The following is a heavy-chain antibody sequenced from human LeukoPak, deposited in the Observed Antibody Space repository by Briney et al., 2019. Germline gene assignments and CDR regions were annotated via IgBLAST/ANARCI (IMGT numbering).Heavy chain of an antibody. V-gene: IGHV4-31*11. CDR1: GGSISSGGYS. CDR2: IYYSGST. Sequence: PSETLSLTCAVSGGSISSGGYSWSWIRQPPGKGLEWIGYIYYSGSTYYNPSLKSRVTISVDTSKNQFSLKLSSVTAADTAVYYCARGLSDYPSDYWGQGTLVTVSS. CDR3: ARGLSDYPSDY. J-gene: IGHJ4*02. D-gene: IGHD4-17*01.